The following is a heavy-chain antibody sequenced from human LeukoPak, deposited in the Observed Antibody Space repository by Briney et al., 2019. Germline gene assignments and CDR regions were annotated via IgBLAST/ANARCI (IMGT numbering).Heavy chain of an antibody. Sequence: ASVKVSCKASGYTFTSYGISWVRQAPGQGLEWMGWISAYNGNTNYAQKLQCRVTMTTDTSTSTAYMGLRSLRSDDTAVYYCARDLGVVVAADYFDYWGQGTLVTVSS. CDR2: ISAYNGNT. D-gene: IGHD2-15*01. V-gene: IGHV1-18*04. CDR3: ARDLGVVVAADYFDY. J-gene: IGHJ4*02. CDR1: GYTFTSYG.